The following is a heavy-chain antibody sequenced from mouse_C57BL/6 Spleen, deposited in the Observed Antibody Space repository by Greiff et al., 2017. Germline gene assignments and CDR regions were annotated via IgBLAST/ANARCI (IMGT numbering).Heavy chain of an antibody. D-gene: IGHD1-1*01. CDR1: GYTFTSYW. Sequence: QVQLKQPGAELVKPGASVKMSCKASGYTFTSYWITWVKQRPGQGLEWIGDIYPGSGSTNYNEKFKSKATLTVDTSSSTAYMQLSSLTSEDSAVYYCARVITTVVEDAMDYWGQGTSVTVSS. V-gene: IGHV1-55*01. CDR2: IYPGSGST. J-gene: IGHJ4*01. CDR3: ARVITTVVEDAMDY.